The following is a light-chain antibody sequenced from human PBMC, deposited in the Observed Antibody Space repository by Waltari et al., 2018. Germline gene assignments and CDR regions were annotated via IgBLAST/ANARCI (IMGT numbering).Light chain of an antibody. CDR3: QQHGNWPQLT. CDR2: GAS. J-gene: IGKJ4*01. Sequence: ALTQSPATLSLSPAETSPLSCRASQSVSSYLDWYQQKPGQAPRLLIYGASNRVTGIPARFSGSGSGTDFTLTISSLEPEDVALYYCQQHGNWPQLTFGGGTKVEIK. V-gene: IGKV3-11*01. CDR1: QSVSSY.